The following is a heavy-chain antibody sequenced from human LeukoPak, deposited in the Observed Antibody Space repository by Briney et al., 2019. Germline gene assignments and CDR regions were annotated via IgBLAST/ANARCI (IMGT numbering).Heavy chain of an antibody. CDR2: MNPNSGNT. CDR3: ARGQDYYDSSGYFLNWFDP. D-gene: IGHD3-22*01. J-gene: IGHJ5*02. V-gene: IGHV1-8*03. Sequence: ASVKVSCKASGYTFTSYYMHWVRQATGQGLEWMGWMNPNSGNTGYAQKFQGRVTITRNTSVSTAYMELSSLRSEDTAVYYCARGQDYYDSSGYFLNWFDPWGQGTLVTVSS. CDR1: GYTFTSYY.